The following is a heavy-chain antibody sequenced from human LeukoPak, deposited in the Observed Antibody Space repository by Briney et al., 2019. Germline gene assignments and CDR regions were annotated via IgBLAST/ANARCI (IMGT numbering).Heavy chain of an antibody. V-gene: IGHV3-48*01. CDR1: GFTFSDYN. CDR3: ARDRLAVAGRGYFDY. Sequence: GGSLRLSCAASGFTFSDYNMNWVHQAPGKGLEWVSYISSSSSTIYYADSVKGRFTISRDSAKNSLYLQMNSLRAEDTAVYYCARDRLAVAGRGYFDYWGQGTLVTVSS. D-gene: IGHD6-19*01. CDR2: ISSSSSTI. J-gene: IGHJ4*02.